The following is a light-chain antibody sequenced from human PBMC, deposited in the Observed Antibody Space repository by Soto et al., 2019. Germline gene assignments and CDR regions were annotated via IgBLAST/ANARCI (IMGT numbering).Light chain of an antibody. CDR1: QGIRND. J-gene: IGKJ1*01. V-gene: IGKV1-6*01. CDR2: AAS. Sequence: AIQMTQSPSSLSASVGDRVTITCRASQGIRNDLGWYQQKPGKAPKLLIYAASSLQSGVPSRCSGGGSGTDFTLTISSLQPEDFATYYCLQDYNYPWTFGQGTKVEIK. CDR3: LQDYNYPWT.